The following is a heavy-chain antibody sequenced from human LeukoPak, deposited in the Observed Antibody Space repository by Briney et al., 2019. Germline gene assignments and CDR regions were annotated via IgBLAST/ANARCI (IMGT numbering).Heavy chain of an antibody. CDR2: ISSSGSTI. J-gene: IGHJ4*02. D-gene: IGHD5-18*01. CDR3: ARDALRGYNYGSFDY. Sequence: GGSLRLSCAASGFTFSSYEMNWVRQAPGKGLEWVPYISSSGSTIYYADSVKGRFTISRDNAKNSLYLQMNSLRAEDTAVYYCARDALRGYNYGSFDYCGQGTLVTVSS. CDR1: GFTFSSYE. V-gene: IGHV3-48*03.